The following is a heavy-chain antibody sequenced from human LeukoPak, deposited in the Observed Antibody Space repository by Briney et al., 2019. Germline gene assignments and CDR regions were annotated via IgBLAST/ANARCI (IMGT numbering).Heavy chain of an antibody. CDR2: IIPIFGTA. CDR3: ARDTRRRYCSSTSCYRGWLDP. Sequence: SVKVSCKASGGTFRSYTISWVRQSPGQGLQWMGGIIPIFGTANYAQKFQGRVTITADESTRTAYMELSSLRSEDTAVYYCARDTRRRYCSSTSCYRGWLDPWGQGTLVTVSS. J-gene: IGHJ5*02. CDR1: GGTFRSYT. D-gene: IGHD2-2*01. V-gene: IGHV1-69*13.